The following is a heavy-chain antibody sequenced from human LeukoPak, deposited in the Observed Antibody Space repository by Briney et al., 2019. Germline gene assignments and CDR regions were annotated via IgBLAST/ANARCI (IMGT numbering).Heavy chain of an antibody. CDR3: AKDHGIVGALLLLPYRDYFDY. CDR1: GFTFSSYA. Sequence: QPGGSLRLSCAASGFTFSSYAMSWVRQAPGKGLEWVSAISGSGGSTYYADSVKGRFTISRDNSKNTLYLQINSLRAEDTAVYYCAKDHGIVGALLLLPYRDYFDYWGQGTLVTVSS. V-gene: IGHV3-23*01. J-gene: IGHJ4*02. CDR2: ISGSGGST. D-gene: IGHD1-26*01.